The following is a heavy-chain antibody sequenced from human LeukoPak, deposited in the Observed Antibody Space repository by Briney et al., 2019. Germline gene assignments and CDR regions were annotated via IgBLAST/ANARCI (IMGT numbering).Heavy chain of an antibody. V-gene: IGHV3-7*01. Sequence: PGGSLRLSCAASGFTFSSYWMSWVRQAPGKGLEWVANIKQDGSEKYYVDSVKGRFTISRDNAKNSLYLQMNSLRAEDTAVYYCARGLGIQRLEFDYWGQGTLVTVSS. D-gene: IGHD5-18*01. CDR1: GFTFSSYW. CDR3: ARGLGIQRLEFDY. J-gene: IGHJ4*02. CDR2: IKQDGSEK.